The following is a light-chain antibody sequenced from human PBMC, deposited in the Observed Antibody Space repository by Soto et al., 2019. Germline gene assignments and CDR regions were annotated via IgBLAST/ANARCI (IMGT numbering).Light chain of an antibody. V-gene: IGKV3-20*01. J-gene: IGKJ5*01. CDR2: GAS. CDR3: QHYGSSPPIT. Sequence: EIVLTQSPGTLSLSPGERATLSCRTSQSVNTIYLAGYQQKPGLPPSLLIYGASSRATGIPDRFSGSGSGTDFTLTISRLEPEDFAVYYCQHYGSSPPITFGQGTRLEIK. CDR1: QSVNTIY.